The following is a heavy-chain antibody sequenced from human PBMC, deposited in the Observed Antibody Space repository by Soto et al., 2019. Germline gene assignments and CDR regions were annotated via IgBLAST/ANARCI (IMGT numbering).Heavy chain of an antibody. J-gene: IGHJ4*02. D-gene: IGHD3-10*02. CDR2: IYHSGST. CDR1: AYSISSGYY. CDR3: ARVDHRGYFSVLTDF. Sequence: KPSETLSLTCAVSAYSISSGYYWGWIRQPPGKGLEWIGSIYHSGSTYYNPSLKSRVTISVDTSKNQFSLSLSSLTAADTAVYYCARVDHRGYFSVLTDFWGQGXLVTVSS. V-gene: IGHV4-38-2*01.